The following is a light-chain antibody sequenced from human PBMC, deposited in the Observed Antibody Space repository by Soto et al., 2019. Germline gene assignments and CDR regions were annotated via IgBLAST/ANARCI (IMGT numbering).Light chain of an antibody. Sequence: ETVLTQSPGTVSLSPGERATLSCTTSQSVRSNYLAWYQQKPGQAPRLLIYGVFSRVAGIPDRFSGSGSGTDFTLTISGLEPEDSEVYYCQLYDGSPLTFGPGTKLEI. CDR2: GVF. CDR1: QSVRSNY. V-gene: IGKV3-20*01. CDR3: QLYDGSPLT. J-gene: IGKJ2*01.